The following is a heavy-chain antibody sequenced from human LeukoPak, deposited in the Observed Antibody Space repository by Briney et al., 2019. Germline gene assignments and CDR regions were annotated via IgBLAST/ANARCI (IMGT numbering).Heavy chain of an antibody. V-gene: IGHV3-23*01. CDR2: ISGSGGST. Sequence: GSLRLSCAASGFTFSSYAMSWVRQAPGKGLEWVSTISGSGGSTYYADSVKGRFTISRDNSKNTLYLQMNSLRAEDTAVYYCAKSSDWVTHPRFYYYGMDVWGQGTTVTVSS. J-gene: IGHJ6*02. CDR1: GFTFSSYA. CDR3: AKSSDWVTHPRFYYYGMDV. D-gene: IGHD2-21*02.